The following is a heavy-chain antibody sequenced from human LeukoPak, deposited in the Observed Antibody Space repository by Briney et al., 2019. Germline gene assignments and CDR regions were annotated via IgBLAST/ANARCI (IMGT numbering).Heavy chain of an antibody. D-gene: IGHD6-19*01. Sequence: SETLSLTCTVAGGSISSYYWSWIRQPAGKGLEWVGRIYTSGITNYNPSLKSRVTMSVDTSKNQFSLKLSSVTAADTAVYYCARHSSSSSGWYLPYYGMDVWGQGTTVTVSS. V-gene: IGHV4-4*07. CDR2: IYTSGIT. J-gene: IGHJ6*02. CDR1: GGSISSYY. CDR3: ARHSSSSSGWYLPYYGMDV.